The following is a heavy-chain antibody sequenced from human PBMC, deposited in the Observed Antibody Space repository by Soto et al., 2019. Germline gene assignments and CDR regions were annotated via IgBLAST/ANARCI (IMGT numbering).Heavy chain of an antibody. V-gene: IGHV3-66*01. CDR2: IYIGGGG. Sequence: EVQLVESGGGLVHPGGSLRLSCAASGFTVSSTYMTWVRQAPGKGLEWVSVIYIGGGGYYAGSVRGRFTISRDSSQNTVYLQMNSLRAEDTAVYYCAGDFGDYGDYEGALDIWGQGTMVTVSS. CDR3: AGDFGDYGDYEGALDI. J-gene: IGHJ3*02. D-gene: IGHD4-17*01. CDR1: GFTVSSTY.